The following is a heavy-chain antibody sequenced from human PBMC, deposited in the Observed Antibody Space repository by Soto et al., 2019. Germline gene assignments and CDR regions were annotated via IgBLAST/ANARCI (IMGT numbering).Heavy chain of an antibody. CDR3: AKIVGGGSHHDAFDI. CDR1: GFTFRSYA. D-gene: IGHD2-15*01. Sequence: EVQLLESGGGLVEPGGSLRLSCAASGFTFRSYAMTWVRQAPGKGLEWVSYTGGGGVSTYYADSVKGRITSSRDDSKNTLYLQMNSLRAEDTALYYCAKIVGGGSHHDAFDIWGQGTMVTVSS. V-gene: IGHV3-23*01. CDR2: TGGGGVST. J-gene: IGHJ3*02.